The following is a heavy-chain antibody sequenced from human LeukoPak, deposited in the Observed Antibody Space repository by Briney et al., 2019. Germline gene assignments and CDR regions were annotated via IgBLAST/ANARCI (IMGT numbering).Heavy chain of an antibody. CDR3: ARGGYCSSTSCYGDFDY. Sequence: SETLSLTCAVYGGSFSGYYWSWIRQPPGKGLEWIGEINQSGSTNYNPSLKSRVTISVDTSKNQFSLKLSSVTAADTAVYYCARGGYCSSTSCYGDFDYWGQGTLVTVSS. J-gene: IGHJ4*02. D-gene: IGHD2-2*01. CDR1: GGSFSGYY. CDR2: INQSGST. V-gene: IGHV4-34*01.